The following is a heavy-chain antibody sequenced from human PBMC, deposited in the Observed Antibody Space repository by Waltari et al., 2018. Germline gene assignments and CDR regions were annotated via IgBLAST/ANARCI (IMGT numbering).Heavy chain of an antibody. V-gene: IGHV1-2*02. CDR3: AMGVGATRLDY. CDR1: GYTFTGYY. J-gene: IGHJ4*02. CDR2: SSPSRRGT. D-gene: IGHD1-26*01. Sequence: QVQLVQSGAEVKKPGASVKVSCKASGYTFTGYYMHWVRQAPGQGLEWMGWSSPSRRGTNYAQKFQGRVTMTMDTSVSPAYMELSRLRSDDTAVYSCAMGVGATRLDYWGQGTLVTVS.